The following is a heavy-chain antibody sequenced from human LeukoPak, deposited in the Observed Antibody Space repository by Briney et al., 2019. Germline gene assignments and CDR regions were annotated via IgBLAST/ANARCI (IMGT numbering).Heavy chain of an antibody. Sequence: GASVKVSCKASGYTFSIYGINWVRQAPGQGLEWMGWISVINSGNTRYAQNFQGRLTMATDTSTTTAYMELRSLRSDDTAVYYCSREFPFCGADCFSGVFDIWGQGTMVTVS. CDR2: ISVINSGNT. J-gene: IGHJ3*02. CDR1: GYTFSIYG. CDR3: SREFPFCGADCFSGVFDI. V-gene: IGHV1-18*01. D-gene: IGHD2-21*02.